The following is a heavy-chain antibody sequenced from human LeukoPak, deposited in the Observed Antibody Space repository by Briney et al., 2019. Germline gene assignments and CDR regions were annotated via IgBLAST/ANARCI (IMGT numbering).Heavy chain of an antibody. V-gene: IGHV4-59*01. J-gene: IGHJ4*02. D-gene: IGHD3-9*01. CDR2: IYYSGST. CDR3: ARVSVLRYFDWSPYFDY. Sequence: KASETLSPTCTVSGGSISSYYWSWIRQPPGKGLDWIVYIYYSGSTNYNPSLKSRVTISVDTSKNQFYLKMSSVTAADTAVYYCARVSVLRYFDWSPYFDYWGQGTLVTVSS. CDR1: GGSISSYY.